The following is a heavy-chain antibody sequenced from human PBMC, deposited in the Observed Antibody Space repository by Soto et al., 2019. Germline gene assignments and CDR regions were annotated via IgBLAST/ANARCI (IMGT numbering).Heavy chain of an antibody. V-gene: IGHV3-7*03. CDR1: GFTFSSFW. CDR2: IEGDGSAE. CDR3: VRDGCSGNRCYIYGMDV. Sequence: GGSLRLSCAASGFTFSSFWMSWVRQAPGKGPEWVANIEGDGSAENYLDSVKGRFTISRDNAKNSLYLQMSSLRAEDTAVYYCVRDGCSGNRCYIYGMDVWGQGTTVTVSS. J-gene: IGHJ6*02. D-gene: IGHD2-2*02.